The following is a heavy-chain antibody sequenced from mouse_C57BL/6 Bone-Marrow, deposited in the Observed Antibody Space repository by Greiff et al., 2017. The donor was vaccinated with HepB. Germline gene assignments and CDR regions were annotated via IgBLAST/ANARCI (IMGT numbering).Heavy chain of an antibody. CDR3: ARQTTVEEDAMDD. D-gene: IGHD1-1*01. CDR1: GYTFTSYG. CDR2: IYPRSGNT. J-gene: IGHJ4*01. Sequence: VQLQQSGAELARPGASVKLSCKASGYTFTSYGISWVKQRPGQGLEWIGDIYPRSGNTYYNEQFKGKSPLTADTSSSTAYMELRSLTSEDSAFYICARQTTVEEDAMDDWGQGTSVTVAS. V-gene: IGHV1-81*01.